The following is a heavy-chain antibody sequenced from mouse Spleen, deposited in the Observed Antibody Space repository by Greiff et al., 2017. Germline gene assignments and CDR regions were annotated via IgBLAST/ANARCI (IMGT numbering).Heavy chain of an antibody. Sequence: VQLKQSGPGLVKPSQSLSLTCSVTGYSITSGYYWNWIRQFPGNKLEWMGYISYDGSNNYNPSLKNRISITRDTSKNQFFLKLNSVTTEDTATYYCARERLGQNWYFDVWGTGTTVTVSS. CDR2: ISYDGSN. J-gene: IGHJ1*03. CDR3: ARERLGQNWYFDV. D-gene: IGHD3-3*01. V-gene: IGHV3-6*01. CDR1: GYSITSGYY.